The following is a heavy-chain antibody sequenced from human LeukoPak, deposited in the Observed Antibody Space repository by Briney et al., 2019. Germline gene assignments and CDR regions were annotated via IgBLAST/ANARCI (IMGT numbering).Heavy chain of an antibody. Sequence: GGSLRLSCAVSGFTFSSYWMSWVRQAPGKGLEWVANIMQDGSEKYYVDSVKGRFTISRDNAKNSLYLQMNSLRAEDTAVYYCARVCSGGSCRDYWGQGTLVTVSS. CDR1: GFTFSSYW. CDR3: ARVCSGGSCRDY. D-gene: IGHD2-15*01. CDR2: IMQDGSEK. V-gene: IGHV3-7*01. J-gene: IGHJ4*02.